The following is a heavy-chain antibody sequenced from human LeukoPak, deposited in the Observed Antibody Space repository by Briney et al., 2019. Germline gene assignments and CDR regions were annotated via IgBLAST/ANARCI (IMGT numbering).Heavy chain of an antibody. D-gene: IGHD2-2*01. Sequence: PSEALSLTCTVSGGSISSYYWSWIRQPPGKGLEWIGYIYYSGSTNYNPSLKSRVTISVDTSKNQFSLKLSSVTAADTAVYYCARGVVPAAIHYWGQGTLVTVSS. CDR3: ARGVVPAAIHY. CDR2: IYYSGST. J-gene: IGHJ4*02. CDR1: GGSISSYY. V-gene: IGHV4-59*08.